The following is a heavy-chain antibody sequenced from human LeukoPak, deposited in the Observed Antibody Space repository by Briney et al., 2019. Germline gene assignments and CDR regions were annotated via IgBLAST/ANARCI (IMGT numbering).Heavy chain of an antibody. CDR3: ARNLYYYDSSGYYDY. D-gene: IGHD3-22*01. Sequence: SETLSLTCTVSGGSISSYYWSWIRQPPGKGLERIGYIYYSGSTNYNPSLKSRVSISEDTSKNQFSLKLSSVTAADTAVYYCARNLYYYDSSGYYDYWGQGTLVTVSS. CDR2: IYYSGST. J-gene: IGHJ4*02. V-gene: IGHV4-59*01. CDR1: GGSISSYY.